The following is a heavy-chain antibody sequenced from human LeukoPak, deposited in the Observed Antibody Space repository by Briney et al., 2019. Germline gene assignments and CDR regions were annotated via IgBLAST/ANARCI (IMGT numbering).Heavy chain of an antibody. J-gene: IGHJ4*02. V-gene: IGHV3-23*01. D-gene: IGHD3-22*01. Sequence: GGSLRLSCAASGFTFSSYAISWVRQAPGKGLEWGSAISGSGGSTYHADSVKGRFTISRDSSKNTLYLQMNSLRAEDTAVYYCAKSPAYYDISGYYLYYFDYWGQGTLVTVSS. CDR3: AKSPAYYDISGYYLYYFDY. CDR2: ISGSGGST. CDR1: GFTFSSYA.